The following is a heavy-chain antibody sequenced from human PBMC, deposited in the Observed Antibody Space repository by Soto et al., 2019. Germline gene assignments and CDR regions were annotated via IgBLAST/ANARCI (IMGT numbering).Heavy chain of an antibody. CDR1: GFTFSSYE. D-gene: IGHD2-15*01. Sequence: GGSLRLSCAASGFTFSSYEMNWVRQAPGKGLEWVSYISSSGSTIYYADSVKGRFTISRDNAKNSLYLQMNSLRAEDTAVYYCARGRVEMNLFDYWGQGTLVTVSS. V-gene: IGHV3-48*03. CDR2: ISSSGSTI. CDR3: ARGRVEMNLFDY. J-gene: IGHJ4*02.